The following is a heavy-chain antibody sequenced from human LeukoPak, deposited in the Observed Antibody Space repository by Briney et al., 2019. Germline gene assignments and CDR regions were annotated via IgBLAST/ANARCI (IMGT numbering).Heavy chain of an antibody. CDR2: INHSGST. CDR1: GGSFSGYH. CDR3: ARGSKLATPYYYYGMDV. V-gene: IGHV4-34*01. J-gene: IGHJ6*02. D-gene: IGHD5-12*01. Sequence: SETLSLTCAVYGGSFSGYHWSWIRQPPGKGLEWIGEINHSGSTNYNPSLKSRVTISVDTSKNQFSLKLSSVTAADTAVYYCARGSKLATPYYYYGMDVWGQGTTVTVSS.